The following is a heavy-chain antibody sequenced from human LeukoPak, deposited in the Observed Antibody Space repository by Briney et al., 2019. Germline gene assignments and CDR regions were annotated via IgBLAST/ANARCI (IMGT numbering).Heavy chain of an antibody. V-gene: IGHV3-11*01. CDR3: ARLSGTYSRGGDH. J-gene: IGHJ4*02. CDR2: ISGSGYAI. Sequence: GGSLRLSCTASGFTFSDFHMSWIRQAPGKGLEGVSHISGSGYAIHHPGSVKGRFTISRDNAKNSLYLQMNSLRVEDSAVYYCARLSGTYSRGGDHWGQGTLVTVSS. CDR1: GFTFSDFH. D-gene: IGHD1-26*01.